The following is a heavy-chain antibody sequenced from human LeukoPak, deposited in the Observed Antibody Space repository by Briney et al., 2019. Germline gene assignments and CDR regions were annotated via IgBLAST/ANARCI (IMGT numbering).Heavy chain of an antibody. V-gene: IGHV3-53*01. CDR2: IYSGGST. CDR3: ARVGMVRGIY. J-gene: IGHJ4*02. Sequence: GGSLRLSCAASGFTFSSYTMNWVRQAPGKGLEWVSVIYSGGSTYYADSVKGRFTISRDNSKNTLYLQMNSLRAEDTAVYYCARVGMVRGIYWGQGTLVTVSS. D-gene: IGHD3-10*01. CDR1: GFTFSSYT.